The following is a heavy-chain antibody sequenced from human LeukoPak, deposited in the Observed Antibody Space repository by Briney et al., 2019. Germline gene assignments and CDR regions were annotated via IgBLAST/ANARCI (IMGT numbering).Heavy chain of an antibody. V-gene: IGHV4-4*07. CDR1: GGSISSYY. J-gene: IGHJ4*02. Sequence: SETLSLTCTVSGGSISSYYWSWIRQPAGKGLEWIGRIYTSGSTNYSPSLKSRVTMSVDTSKNQFSLKLSSVTAADTAVYYCAREGSDYDILTGYQTPFDYWGQGTLVTVSS. CDR3: AREGSDYDILTGYQTPFDY. CDR2: IYTSGST. D-gene: IGHD3-9*01.